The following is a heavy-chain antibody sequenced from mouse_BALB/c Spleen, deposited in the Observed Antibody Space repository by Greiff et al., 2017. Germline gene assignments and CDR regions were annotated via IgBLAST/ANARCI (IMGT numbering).Heavy chain of an antibody. Sequence: VQLQQSGPELVKPGASVKMSCKASGYTFTSYVMHWVKQKPGQGLEWIGYINPYNDGTKYNEKFKGKATLTSDKSSSTAYMELSSLTSEDSAVYYCARGITTDYYAMDYWGQGTSVTVSS. CDR1: GYTFTSYV. CDR3: ARGITTDYYAMDY. V-gene: IGHV1-14*01. D-gene: IGHD2-4*01. J-gene: IGHJ4*01. CDR2: INPYNDGT.